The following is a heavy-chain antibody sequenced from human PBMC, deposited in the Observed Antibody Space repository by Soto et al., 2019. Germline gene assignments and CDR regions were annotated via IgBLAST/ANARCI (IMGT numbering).Heavy chain of an antibody. CDR1: GFSFSDYY. V-gene: IGHV3-48*01. CDR3: AKDADHLVVITTYLFDY. CDR2: ISGSSSNI. D-gene: IGHD3-22*01. J-gene: IGHJ4*02. Sequence: GGSLRLSCVASGFSFSDYYMSWVRQAPGKGLEWISYISGSSSNIYYADSVKGRFTISRDNSKNTLYLQMNSLRAEDTAVYYCAKDADHLVVITTYLFDYWGQGTLVTVS.